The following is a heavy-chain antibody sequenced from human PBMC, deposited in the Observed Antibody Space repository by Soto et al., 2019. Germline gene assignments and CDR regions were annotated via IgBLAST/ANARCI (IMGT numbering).Heavy chain of an antibody. CDR3: ARTYSSGWYPRAWYFQH. CDR2: INHSGST. Sequence: SETLSLTCAVYGGSFSGYYWSWIRQPPGKGLEWIGEINHSGSTNYNPSLKSRVTISVDTSKNQFSLKLSSVTAADTAVYYCARTYSSGWYPRAWYFQHWGQGTLVTVSS. CDR1: GGSFSGYY. J-gene: IGHJ1*01. D-gene: IGHD6-19*01. V-gene: IGHV4-34*01.